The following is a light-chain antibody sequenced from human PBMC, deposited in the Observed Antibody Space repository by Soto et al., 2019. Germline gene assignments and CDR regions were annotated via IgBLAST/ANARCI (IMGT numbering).Light chain of an antibody. CDR3: QQYNNWPSPIT. Sequence: EIVLTQSPGTLYLSPGERATLSCRASQSFSNNYLAWYQQKPGQAPRLLIYGASTRATGIPARFSGSGSGTEFTLTISRLQSEDFAVYYCQQYNNWPSPITFGQGTRLEIK. CDR1: QSFSNN. CDR2: GAS. V-gene: IGKV3-15*01. J-gene: IGKJ5*01.